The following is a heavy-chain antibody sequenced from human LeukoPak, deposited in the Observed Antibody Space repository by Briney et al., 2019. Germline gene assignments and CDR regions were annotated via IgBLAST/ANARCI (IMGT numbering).Heavy chain of an antibody. CDR3: AKDRDGAFDI. D-gene: IGHD3-10*01. CDR2: ISYDGSNK. CDR1: GFTFSSYG. V-gene: IGHV3-30*18. J-gene: IGHJ3*02. Sequence: PGRSLRLSCAASGFTFSSYGMHWVRQAPGKGLEWVAVISYDGSNKYYADSVKGRFTISRDNSKNTLYLQMNSLRAEDTAVYYCAKDRDGAFDIWGHGTMVTVSS.